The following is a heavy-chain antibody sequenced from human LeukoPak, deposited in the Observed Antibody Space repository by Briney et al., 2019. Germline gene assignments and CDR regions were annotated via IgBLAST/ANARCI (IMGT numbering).Heavy chain of an antibody. Sequence: PSETLSLTCAVYGGSFSGYYWSWIRQPPGKGLEWIGEINHSGSTNYNPSLKSRVTISVDTSKNQFSLKLSSVTAADTAVYYCARGRRAYYYGSGSYNYWGQGTLVTVSS. D-gene: IGHD3-10*01. CDR2: INHSGST. CDR3: ARGRRAYYYGSGSYNY. CDR1: GGSFSGYY. J-gene: IGHJ4*02. V-gene: IGHV4-34*01.